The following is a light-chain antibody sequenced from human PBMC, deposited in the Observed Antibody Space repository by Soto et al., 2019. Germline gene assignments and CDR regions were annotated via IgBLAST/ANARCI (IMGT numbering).Light chain of an antibody. Sequence: EIVLTQSPGTLSLSPGERATLSCRASQSVSSSYLAWYQQKPGQAPRLLIYGASSRATGIPYRFSGSGSGTDFTLTINRLEPEDFALYYCEHYDQSITFGGGTKVEIK. CDR3: EHYDQSIT. J-gene: IGKJ4*01. CDR1: QSVSSSY. V-gene: IGKV3-20*01. CDR2: GAS.